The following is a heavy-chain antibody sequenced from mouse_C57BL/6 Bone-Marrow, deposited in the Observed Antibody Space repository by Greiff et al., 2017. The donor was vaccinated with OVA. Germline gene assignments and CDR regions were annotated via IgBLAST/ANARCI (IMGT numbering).Heavy chain of an antibody. CDR2: IYPRSGNT. CDR1: GYTFTSYG. Sequence: VNVVESGAELARPGASVKLSCKASGYTFTSYGISWVTQRPGQGLEWIGDIYPRSGNTYYTETFKGKATLTADKSTSTAYMELRSLKSEDTAVYVCARKEYYVDYWGQGTTLTVSS. J-gene: IGHJ2*01. CDR3: ARKEYYVDY. V-gene: IGHV1-81*01.